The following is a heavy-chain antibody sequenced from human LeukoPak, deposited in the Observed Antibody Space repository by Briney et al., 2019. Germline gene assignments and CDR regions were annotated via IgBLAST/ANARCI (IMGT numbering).Heavy chain of an antibody. V-gene: IGHV3-30*03. CDR3: ARDRQLWLPDYYYYYGMDV. CDR1: GFTFSSYG. Sequence: GRSLRLSCAASGFTFSSYGMHWVRQAPGKGLEWVAVISYDGSNKYYADSVKGRFTISRDNSKNTLYLQMNSLRAEDTAVYYCARDRQLWLPDYYYYYGMDVWGKGTTVTVSS. D-gene: IGHD5-18*01. CDR2: ISYDGSNK. J-gene: IGHJ6*04.